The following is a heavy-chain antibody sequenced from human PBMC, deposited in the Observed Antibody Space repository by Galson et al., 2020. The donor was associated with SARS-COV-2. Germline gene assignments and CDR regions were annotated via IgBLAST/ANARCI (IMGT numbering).Heavy chain of an antibody. D-gene: IGHD1-26*01. J-gene: IGHJ4*02. Sequence: ETSETLSPTCTVSRGSLSYHYWSWVRQPPGKGLEWITYILDSGTTNYNPSLKGRASISRDTPNNQFSLTLNSVTAADAAVYYCAKLAVGRRSSEDYWGQGTLVTVSS. CDR3: AKLAVGRRSSEDY. CDR2: ILDSGTT. CDR1: RGSLSYHY. V-gene: IGHV4-59*08.